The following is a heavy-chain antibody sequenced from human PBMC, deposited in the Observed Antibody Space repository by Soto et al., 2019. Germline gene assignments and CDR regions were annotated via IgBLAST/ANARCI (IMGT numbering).Heavy chain of an antibody. CDR1: GYSFTSYW. D-gene: IGHD2-15*01. J-gene: IGHJ3*02. V-gene: IGHV5-51*01. CDR2: IYPGDPDT. CDR3: ASRCSGGSCYERAFDI. Sequence: LGESLKISCKGSGYSFTSYWIGWVRQMPGKGLEWMGIIYPGDPDTRYSPSFQGQVTISADKSISTAYLQWSSLKASDTAMYYCASRCSGGSCYERAFDIWGQGTMVTVSS.